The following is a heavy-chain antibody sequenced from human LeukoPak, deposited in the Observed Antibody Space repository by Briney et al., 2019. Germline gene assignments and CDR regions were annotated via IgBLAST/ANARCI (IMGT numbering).Heavy chain of an antibody. D-gene: IGHD4-17*01. CDR2: IKRDEIQK. CDR3: ARPGGDYGTAHLKRTVFDY. Sequence: GGSLRLSCAASGFSLITHCVTWVRQAPGKGLEWVANIKRDEIQKNYLDSVKDRFTISRDNSKNTLYLQMNSLRAEDTAVYYCARPGGDYGTAHLKRTVFDYWGQGTLVTVSS. J-gene: IGHJ4*02. CDR1: GFSLITHC. V-gene: IGHV3-7*01.